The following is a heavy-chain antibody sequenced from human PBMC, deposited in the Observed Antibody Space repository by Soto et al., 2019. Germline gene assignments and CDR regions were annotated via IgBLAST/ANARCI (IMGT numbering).Heavy chain of an antibody. CDR3: ARDYSSSSDWGPNYSGMDV. V-gene: IGHV1-2*02. CDR1: GYTFTGYY. CDR2: INPNSGGT. Sequence: ASVKVSCKASGYTFTGYYMHWVRQAPGQGLEWMGWINPNSGGTNYAQKFQGRVTMTRDTSISTDYMELSRLRSDDTAVYYCARDYSSSSDWGPNYSGMDVWGQGTTVTVSS. D-gene: IGHD6-6*01. J-gene: IGHJ6*02.